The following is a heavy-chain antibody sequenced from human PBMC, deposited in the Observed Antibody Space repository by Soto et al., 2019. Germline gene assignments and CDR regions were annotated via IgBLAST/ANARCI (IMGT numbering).Heavy chain of an antibody. J-gene: IGHJ4*02. CDR2: IIPIFGTA. V-gene: IGHV1-69*01. CDR1: GGTFSSYA. CDR3: ARERGGGGYCSSTSCYAGLDY. D-gene: IGHD2-2*01. Sequence: QVQLVQSGAEVKKPGSSVKVSCKASGGTFSSYAISWVRQAPGQGLEWMGGIIPIFGTANYAQKCQGRVTITADESTSTASMEVRSLRSEDTAVYYCARERGGGGYCSSTSCYAGLDYWGQGTLVTVSS.